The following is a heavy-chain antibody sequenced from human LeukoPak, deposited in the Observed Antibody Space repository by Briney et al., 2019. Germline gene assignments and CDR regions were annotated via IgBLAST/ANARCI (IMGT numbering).Heavy chain of an antibody. CDR2: ISYDGSNK. V-gene: IGHV3-30*03. CDR1: GFTFSSYG. J-gene: IGHJ6*02. Sequence: PGGSLRLSCAASGFTFSSYGMHWVRQAPGKGLEWVAVISYDGSNKYYADSVKGRFTISRDNSKNTLYLQMNSLRAEDTAVYYCAGEMTTVRYYYYGMDVWGQGTTVTVSS. CDR3: AGEMTTVRYYYYGMDV. D-gene: IGHD4-17*01.